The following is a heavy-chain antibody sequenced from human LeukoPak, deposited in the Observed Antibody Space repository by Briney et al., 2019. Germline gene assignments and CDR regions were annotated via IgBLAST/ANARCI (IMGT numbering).Heavy chain of an antibody. Sequence: GSLRLFCAGSGFTFSRYLMSWVPQAPGKGLGGVANKKQDGSEKYYVDSVKGRFTISRDNAKNSLYLQMNSLRAEDTAVYYCARHIVVVVAATGWFDPWGQGTLVTVSS. CDR1: GFTFSRYL. CDR3: ARHIVVVVAATGWFDP. D-gene: IGHD2-15*01. J-gene: IGHJ5*02. CDR2: KKQDGSEK. V-gene: IGHV3-7*01.